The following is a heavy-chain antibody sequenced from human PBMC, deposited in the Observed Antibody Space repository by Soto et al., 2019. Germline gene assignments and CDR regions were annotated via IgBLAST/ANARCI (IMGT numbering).Heavy chain of an antibody. CDR3: AHRLLDAFDI. V-gene: IGHV2-5*02. J-gene: IGHJ3*02. CDR1: GFSLSNSAVG. CDR2: LYWDDDK. Sequence: QITLKESGPTLVKPTQTVTLTCTFSGFSLSNSAVGVASIRQPPGKALEWLALLYWDDDKRYSPSLKSRLTITKDTSKTQVVLTRTNMDPVDTATYYCAHRLLDAFDICGQGTMLTVCS.